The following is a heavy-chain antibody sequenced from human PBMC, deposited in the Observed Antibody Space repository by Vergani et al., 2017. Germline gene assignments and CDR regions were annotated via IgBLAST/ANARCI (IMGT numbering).Heavy chain of an antibody. CDR1: GGTFSSYA. Sequence: QVQLVQSGAEGKKPGSSVKVFCKASGGTFSSYAISWVRQAPGQGLEWMGGINPIFGTANYAQKFQGRVTITADESTSTAYMELSSLRSEDTAVYYCAREYSSSSRAVGYWGQGTLVTVSS. D-gene: IGHD6-6*01. J-gene: IGHJ4*02. V-gene: IGHV1-69*01. CDR2: INPIFGTA. CDR3: AREYSSSSRAVGY.